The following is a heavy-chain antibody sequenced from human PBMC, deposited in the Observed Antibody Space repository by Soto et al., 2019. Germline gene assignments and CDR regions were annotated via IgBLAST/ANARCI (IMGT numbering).Heavy chain of an antibody. CDR3: AREGIAAAGTEYYCYYGMDF. CDR2: INPNSGGT. J-gene: IGHJ6*02. CDR1: GYTFTGYY. D-gene: IGHD6-13*01. Sequence: ASVKVSCKASGYTFTGYYMHWVRQAPGQGLEWMGWINPNSGGTNYAQKFQGWVTMTRDTSISTAYMELSRLRSDDTAVYYCAREGIAAAGTEYYCYYGMDFWGQGTTVTVSS. V-gene: IGHV1-2*04.